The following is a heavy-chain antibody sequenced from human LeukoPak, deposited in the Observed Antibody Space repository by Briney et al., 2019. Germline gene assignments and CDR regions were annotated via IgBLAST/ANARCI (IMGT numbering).Heavy chain of an antibody. D-gene: IGHD3-22*01. Sequence: GGSLRLSCAASGFTFSSYAMSWVRQAPGKGLEWVSAIGGSGGSTYYADSVKGRFTISRDNSKNTLYLQMNSLRAEDTAVYYCAKTSPNYYDSSGNRDYWGQGTLVTVSS. CDR3: AKTSPNYYDSSGNRDY. CDR2: IGGSGGST. V-gene: IGHV3-23*01. J-gene: IGHJ4*02. CDR1: GFTFSSYA.